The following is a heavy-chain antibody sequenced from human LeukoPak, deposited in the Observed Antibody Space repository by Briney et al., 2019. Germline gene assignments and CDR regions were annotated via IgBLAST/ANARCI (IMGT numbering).Heavy chain of an antibody. CDR1: GYSFTSYW. J-gene: IGHJ3*02. V-gene: IGHV5-51*01. D-gene: IGHD2-2*01. CDR2: IYPGDSDT. CDR3: ARRLAHCSSTSCYWGGFAFDI. Sequence: GESLKISCKGSGYSFTSYWIGWVRQMPGKGLECIGIIYPGDSDTRYSPSFQGQVTISADKSISTAYLQWSSLKASDTAMYYCARRLAHCSSTSCYWGGFAFDIWGQGTMVTVSS.